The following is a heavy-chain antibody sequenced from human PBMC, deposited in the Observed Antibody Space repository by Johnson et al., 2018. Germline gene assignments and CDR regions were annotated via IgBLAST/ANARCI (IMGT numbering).Heavy chain of an antibody. CDR3: ARSWDSSSSFYYYMDV. CDR2: ISDNGGST. CDR1: GFTFSRYY. V-gene: IGHV3-64*01. D-gene: IGHD6-13*01. J-gene: IGHJ6*03. Sequence: VQLVESGGGLVQPGGSLRLSCAATGFTFSRYYMHWVRQAPGKGLEYVSAISDNGGSTYYANSVKGRFNISRDNSKNTLYLQMGSLGAADMAVYYCARSWDSSSSFYYYMDVWGKGTTVTVSS.